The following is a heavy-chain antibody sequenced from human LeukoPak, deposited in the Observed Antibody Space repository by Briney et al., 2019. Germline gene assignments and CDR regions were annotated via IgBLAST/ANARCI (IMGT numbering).Heavy chain of an antibody. CDR1: GGSISSGGYS. Sequence: SQTLSLTCAVSGGSISSGGYSWSWIRQPPGKGLEWIGYVYQSGSTYYNPSLKSRVTILVDRSKNQFSLKLSSVTAADTAVYYCAGTHRWPASGLDYWGQGTLVTVSS. J-gene: IGHJ4*02. D-gene: IGHD5-24*01. CDR3: AGTHRWPASGLDY. V-gene: IGHV4-30-2*01. CDR2: VYQSGST.